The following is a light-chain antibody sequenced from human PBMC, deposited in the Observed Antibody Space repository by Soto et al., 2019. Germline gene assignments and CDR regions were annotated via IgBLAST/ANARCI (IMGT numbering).Light chain of an antibody. CDR3: QQANTFPHT. CDR2: GAS. J-gene: IGKJ2*01. Sequence: DIQMTQSPSSVSASVGDTVTITCRASQFINNWVAWYQLKPGKAPNVLIHGASNLQGGVPSRFSGSQFGAEFTLTITNLQPEDFATYFCQQANTFPHTFGQGTKVEIK. V-gene: IGKV1D-12*01. CDR1: QFINNW.